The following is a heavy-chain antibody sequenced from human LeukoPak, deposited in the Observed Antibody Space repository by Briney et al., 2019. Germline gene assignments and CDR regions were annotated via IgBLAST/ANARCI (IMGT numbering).Heavy chain of an antibody. Sequence: PGGSLRLSCAASGFTFSSYSMNWVRQAPGKGLEWVSSISSSSSYIYYADSVKGRFTISRDNAKNSLYLQMNSLRAEDTAVYYCTRDHAFCYYDSSGYFGAFDIWGQGTTVTVSS. D-gene: IGHD3-22*01. J-gene: IGHJ3*02. CDR2: ISSSSSYI. CDR3: TRDHAFCYYDSSGYFGAFDI. CDR1: GFTFSSYS. V-gene: IGHV3-21*01.